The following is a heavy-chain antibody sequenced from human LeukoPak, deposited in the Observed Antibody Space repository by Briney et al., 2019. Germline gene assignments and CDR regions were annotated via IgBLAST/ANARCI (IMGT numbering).Heavy chain of an antibody. CDR2: ISYDGSNK. CDR1: GFTFSSYA. D-gene: IGHD5-18*01. V-gene: IGHV3-30-3*01. J-gene: IGHJ4*02. CDR3: ARSPGSVDTAMVTS. Sequence: GGSLRLSCTASGFTFSSYAMHWVRQAPGKGLEWVAVISYDGSNKYYADSVRGRFTISRDNSKNTLYLQMNSLRAEDTAVYYCARSPGSVDTAMVTSWGQGTLVTVSS.